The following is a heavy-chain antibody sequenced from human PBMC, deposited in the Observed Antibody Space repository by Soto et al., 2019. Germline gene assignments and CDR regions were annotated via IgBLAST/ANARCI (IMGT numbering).Heavy chain of an antibody. Sequence: SETLSLTCTVSGGPIRSYYWSWIRQPPGKGLEWIGYIYYSGSTNYNPSLKSRVTISVDTSKNQFSLKLSSVTAADTAVYYCARGARHFDYWGQGTLVTVSS. J-gene: IGHJ4*02. CDR3: ARGARHFDY. CDR2: IYYSGST. V-gene: IGHV4-59*01. CDR1: GGPIRSYY. D-gene: IGHD3-16*01.